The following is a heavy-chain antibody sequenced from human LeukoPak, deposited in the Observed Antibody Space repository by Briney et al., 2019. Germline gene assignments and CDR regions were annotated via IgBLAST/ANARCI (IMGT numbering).Heavy chain of an antibody. D-gene: IGHD4-11*01. Sequence: ASVNVSCKTSGYTFTDYYIHWVRQAPGQGLEWMGWINPNSGETNSAQKFQGRVTMTGDTSISTAYMELRRVTSDDTAVYYCARDRDYSNTERGFDYWGQGTLVTVSS. CDR3: ARDRDYSNTERGFDY. J-gene: IGHJ4*02. CDR2: INPNSGET. V-gene: IGHV1-2*02. CDR1: GYTFTDYY.